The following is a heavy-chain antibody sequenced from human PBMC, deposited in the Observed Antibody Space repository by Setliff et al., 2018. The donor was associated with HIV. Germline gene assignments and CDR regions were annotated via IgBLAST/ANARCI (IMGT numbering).Heavy chain of an antibody. CDR3: AKTYYYDSSGPDAFDI. CDR2: IIPAFGTA. J-gene: IGHJ3*02. Sequence: SVKVSCKASGDTLSIHPISWVRQAPGRGLDWMGGIIPAFGTANYAQKFQGRVTITADESTSTAYMELRSLRSDDTAVYYCAKTYYYDSSGPDAFDIWGQGTMVTVSS. CDR1: GDTLSIHP. V-gene: IGHV1-69*13. D-gene: IGHD3-22*01.